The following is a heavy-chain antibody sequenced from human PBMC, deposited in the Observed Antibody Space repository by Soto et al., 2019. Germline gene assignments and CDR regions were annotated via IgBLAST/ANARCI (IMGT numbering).Heavy chain of an antibody. D-gene: IGHD6-13*01. CDR3: ASPFKSYSSHHNWFDL. CDR1: GFTFSSYA. J-gene: IGHJ5*02. V-gene: IGHV3-23*01. Sequence: GGSPRISSAASGFTFSSYAMSWVRQAPGKGLEWVSAISGSGGSTYYADSVKGRFTISRDNSKNTLYLQMNSLRAEDTAVYYCASPFKSYSSHHNWFDLRGQRSLVLGSS. CDR2: ISGSGGST.